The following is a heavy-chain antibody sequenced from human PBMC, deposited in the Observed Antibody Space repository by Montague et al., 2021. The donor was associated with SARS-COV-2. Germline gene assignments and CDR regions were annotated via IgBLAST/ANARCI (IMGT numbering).Heavy chain of an antibody. D-gene: IGHD3-22*01. J-gene: IGHJ6*02. CDR2: IQTSGTS. V-gene: IGHV4-61*09. CDR3: ARDRPESWRISPGLAGLFATVVLSASGMDF. Sequence: TLSLTCTVSGDSMTSGSHFWTWIRQPAGKGLEWIGHIQTSGTSNYNPSLRDRITLSIDTSRNQFSLELRSVTAADSAVYFCARDRPESWRISPGLAGLFATVVLSASGMDFWGRGTTVTVS. CDR1: GDSMTSGSHF.